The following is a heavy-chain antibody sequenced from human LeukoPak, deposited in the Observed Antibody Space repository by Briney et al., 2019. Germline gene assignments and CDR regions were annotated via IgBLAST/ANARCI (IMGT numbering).Heavy chain of an antibody. CDR2: ISSDSSYF. Sequence: PGGSLRLSCAASGFTFSSYSLIWVRQAPGKGLEWASSISSDSSYFYYADSVRGRFTISRNNAEKSLYLQMNSLRAEDTAVYYCARAGETYNWNPVNFDFWGQGTLVTVSS. CDR3: ARAGETYNWNPVNFDF. CDR1: GFTFSSYS. J-gene: IGHJ4*02. D-gene: IGHD1-20*01. V-gene: IGHV3-21*01.